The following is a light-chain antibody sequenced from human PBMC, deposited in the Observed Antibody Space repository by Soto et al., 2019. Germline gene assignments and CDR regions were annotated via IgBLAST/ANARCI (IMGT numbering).Light chain of an antibody. CDR1: QSVSSSY. Sequence: EIVLTQSPGTLSLSPGKRATLSCRASQSVSSSYLAWYQQKPDQAPRLLIYGASSRATGIPDRFSGSDSGTDFTLTISRLEPEDFAVYYCQQYGSSPRLTFGGGTKLEIK. CDR2: GAS. J-gene: IGKJ4*01. CDR3: QQYGSSPRLT. V-gene: IGKV3-20*01.